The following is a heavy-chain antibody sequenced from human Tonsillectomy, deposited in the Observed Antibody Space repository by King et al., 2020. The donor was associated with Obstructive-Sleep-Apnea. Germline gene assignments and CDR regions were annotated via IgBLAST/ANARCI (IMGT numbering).Heavy chain of an antibody. Sequence: RVTLKESGPALVKPTQTLTLTCTFSGFSLSTSGMCVSWILQPPGKALEWLARIVWDDDKYYSTSLKTRLIISKDTSQNQVVLTMTNMDPVDTATYYCARMVRGVISDYWGQGTLVTVSS. J-gene: IGHJ4*02. D-gene: IGHD3-10*01. V-gene: IGHV2-70*11. CDR3: ARMVRGVISDY. CDR2: IVWDDDK. CDR1: GFSLSTSGMC.